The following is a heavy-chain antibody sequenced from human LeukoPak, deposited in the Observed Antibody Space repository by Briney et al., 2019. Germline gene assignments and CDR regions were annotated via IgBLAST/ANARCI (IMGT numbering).Heavy chain of an antibody. Sequence: PGGSLRLSCAASGFNFSSYDMHWVRQAPGKGLEWVSFIWYDGSNKYYAESVKGRFTISRDNSKKIPYLQMTSLRAEDTAVYYCAKDRAGFTTDGYFDLWGRGTLVTVSP. J-gene: IGHJ2*01. D-gene: IGHD1-1*01. CDR1: GFNFSSYD. CDR3: AKDRAGFTTDGYFDL. CDR2: IWYDGSNK. V-gene: IGHV3-33*03.